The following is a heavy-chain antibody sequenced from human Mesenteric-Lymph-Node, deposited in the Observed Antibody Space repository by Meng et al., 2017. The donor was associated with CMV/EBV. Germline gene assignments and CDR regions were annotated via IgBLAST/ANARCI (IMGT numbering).Heavy chain of an antibody. CDR2: IYYSGST. D-gene: IGHD1-26*01. CDR1: GGSISSSSYY. CDR3: ARVGAAHFDY. V-gene: IGHV4-39*07. J-gene: IGHJ4*02. Sequence: GSLRLSCTVSGGSISSSSYYWGWIRQPPGKGLEWIGSIYYSGSTYYNPSLKSRVTISVDTSKNQFSLKLSSVTAADTAVYYCARVGAAHFDYWGQGTLVTVSS.